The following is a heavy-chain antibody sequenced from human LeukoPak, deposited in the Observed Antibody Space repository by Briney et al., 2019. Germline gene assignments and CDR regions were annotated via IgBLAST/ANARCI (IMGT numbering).Heavy chain of an antibody. CDR1: GFTFSSYG. CDR3: AKDGRRYCSGGSCYDLGY. CDR2: ISYDGSNK. D-gene: IGHD2-15*01. V-gene: IGHV3-30*18. Sequence: PGRSLRLSCAASGFTFSSYGMHWVRQAPGKGLEWVAVISYDGSNKYYADSVKGRFTISRDNSKNTLYLQMNSLRAEDTAVYYCAKDGRRYCSGGSCYDLGYWGQGTLVTVSS. J-gene: IGHJ4*02.